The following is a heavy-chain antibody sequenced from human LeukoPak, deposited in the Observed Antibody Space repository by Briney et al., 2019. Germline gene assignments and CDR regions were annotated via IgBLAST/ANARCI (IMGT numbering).Heavy chain of an antibody. D-gene: IGHD1-26*01. J-gene: IGHJ3*01. CDR3: AREKWESRLRAFDF. CDR2: IYYSGST. V-gene: IGHV4-39*07. Sequence: PSETLSLTCTVSGGSISSSSYYWGWIRQPPGKGLEWIGSIYYSGSTYYNPSLKSRVTISVDTSKNQFSLKLGSVTAADTAIYYCAREKWESRLRAFDFWGQGTKVTVSS. CDR1: GGSISSSSYY.